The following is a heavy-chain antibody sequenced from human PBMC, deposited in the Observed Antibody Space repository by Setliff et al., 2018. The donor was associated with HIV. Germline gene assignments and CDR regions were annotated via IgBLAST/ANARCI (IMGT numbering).Heavy chain of an antibody. V-gene: IGHV4-4*02. CDR2: IYHSGSA. J-gene: IGHJ6*02. CDR1: GGSISSSNW. D-gene: IGHD1-7*01. CDR3: ARDQGLELRGDYYHYGMDV. Sequence: SETLSLTCAVSGGSISSSNWWSWVRQPPGKGLEWIGEIYHSGSANYNPSLKSRTTMSLDTSRNQVSLKLSSVSAADTAVYYCARDQGLELRGDYYHYGMDVWGQGTTVTVSS.